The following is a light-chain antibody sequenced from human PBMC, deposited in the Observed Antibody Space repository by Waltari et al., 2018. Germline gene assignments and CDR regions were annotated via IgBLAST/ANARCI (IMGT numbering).Light chain of an antibody. CDR2: GAS. V-gene: IGKV3-15*01. CDR1: RNINNN. CDR3: QHFHSWPLT. Sequence: EIVMTQSPATLSVSPGERATLSCRARRNINNNLAWYHQIPGQAPRLLIYGASTRATGIPARFSGSGSGTEFTLTISSLQSEDFAVYYCQHFHSWPLTFGGGTK. J-gene: IGKJ4*01.